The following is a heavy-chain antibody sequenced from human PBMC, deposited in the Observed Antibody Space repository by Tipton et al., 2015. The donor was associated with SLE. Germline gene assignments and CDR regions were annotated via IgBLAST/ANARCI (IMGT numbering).Heavy chain of an antibody. CDR2: IYTSGST. CDR1: GGSISSYY. D-gene: IGHD6-13*01. V-gene: IGHV4-4*08. J-gene: IGHJ4*02. CDR3: VRVNIAAAGHFDY. Sequence: GLVKPSETLSLICTVSGGSISSYYWSWIRQPPGKGLEWIGEIYTSGSTNYNPSLKSRVTISVDTSKNQFSLKLSSVTAADTAVYYCVRVNIAAAGHFDYWGQGTLVTVSS.